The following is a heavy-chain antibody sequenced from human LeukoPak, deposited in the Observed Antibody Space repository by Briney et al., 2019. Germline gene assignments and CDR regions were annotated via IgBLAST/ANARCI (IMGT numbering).Heavy chain of an antibody. CDR3: ASLGYDSSGYPFDY. J-gene: IGHJ4*02. CDR1: GYTFTGFY. D-gene: IGHD3-22*01. V-gene: IGHV1-2*02. Sequence: ASVKVSCKASGYTFTGFYMHWVRQAPGQGLEWMGWINPNSGGTNYAQKFQGRVTMTRDTSISTAYMELSRLRSDDTAVYYCASLGYDSSGYPFDYWGQGTLVTVSS. CDR2: INPNSGGT.